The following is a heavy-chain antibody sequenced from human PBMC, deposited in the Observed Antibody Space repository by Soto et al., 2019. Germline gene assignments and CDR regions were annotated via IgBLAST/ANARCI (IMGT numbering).Heavy chain of an antibody. V-gene: IGHV1-18*01. CDR2: ISAYNGNT. CDR1: GYTFTTYG. Sequence: ASXKVSCKASGYTFTTYGISWVRQAPVQGLEWMGWISAYNGNTNYAQKLQGRVTMTTDTSTSTAYMELRSLRSDDTAVYYCARNSEGYYDILTGYPYWGQGTLVTVSS. CDR3: ARNSEGYYDILTGYPY. J-gene: IGHJ4*02. D-gene: IGHD3-9*01.